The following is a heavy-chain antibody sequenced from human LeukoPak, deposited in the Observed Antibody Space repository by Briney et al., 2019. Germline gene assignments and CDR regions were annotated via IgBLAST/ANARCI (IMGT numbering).Heavy chain of an antibody. CDR2: ISYDGSNK. CDR1: GFTFSSYA. Sequence: PGRSLRLSCAASGFTFSSYAMHWVRQAPGKGLEWVAVISYDGSNKYYADSVKGRFTISRDNSKNTLYLQMNSLRAEDTAVYYCARDALSGSGVTPEPYYYGMDVWGQGTTVTVSS. D-gene: IGHD3-10*01. J-gene: IGHJ6*02. V-gene: IGHV3-30*04. CDR3: ARDALSGSGVTPEPYYYGMDV.